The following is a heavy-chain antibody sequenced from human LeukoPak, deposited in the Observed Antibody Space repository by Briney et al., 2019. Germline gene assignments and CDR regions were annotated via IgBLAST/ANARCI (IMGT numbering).Heavy chain of an antibody. Sequence: GGSLRLSCAASVFTFSDYYMSWIRQAPGKGLEWGSYISSSGSTIYYADSVKGRFTITRDNAKNSLYLQMNSLRAEDTAVYYCASLVVPAVRGRWFDPWGQGTLVTVSS. CDR3: ASLVVPAVRGRWFDP. V-gene: IGHV3-11*04. CDR2: ISSSGSTI. J-gene: IGHJ5*02. D-gene: IGHD2-2*01. CDR1: VFTFSDYY.